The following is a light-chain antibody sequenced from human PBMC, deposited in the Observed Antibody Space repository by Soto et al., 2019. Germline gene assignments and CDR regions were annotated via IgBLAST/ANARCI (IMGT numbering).Light chain of an antibody. Sequence: DIVMRQSADSLAVALGGGATINCKSSQSGLCTSNKKNYLAWYQQKPGQPPKLLIYWASLRESGVPDRFSGSGSGTDCTLAISSLQAEDVAVYFCQQYYSLNTVGQGTRLEIK. CDR3: QQYYSLNT. J-gene: IGKJ5*01. CDR1: QSGLCTSNKKNY. CDR2: WAS. V-gene: IGKV4-1*01.